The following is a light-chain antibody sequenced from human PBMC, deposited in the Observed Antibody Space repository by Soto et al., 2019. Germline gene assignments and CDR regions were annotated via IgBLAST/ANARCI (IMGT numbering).Light chain of an antibody. CDR2: GAS. J-gene: IGKJ4*01. Sequence: EIVMTQSPATLSVSPGERATLSCRASQSVSINLAWYQQKPGQAPRLLIYGASTRATGIPARFSGSGSGTEFTLTISSLQSEDFAVYYSQQYNNWPLTFGGGTKVEIK. CDR1: QSVSIN. V-gene: IGKV3-15*01. CDR3: QQYNNWPLT.